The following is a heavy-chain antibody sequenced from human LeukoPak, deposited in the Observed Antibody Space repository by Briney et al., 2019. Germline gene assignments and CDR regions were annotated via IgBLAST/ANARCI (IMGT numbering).Heavy chain of an antibody. CDR2: IYTTGTT. V-gene: IGHV4-4*07. D-gene: IGHD6-13*01. J-gene: IGHJ4*02. CDR3: ARQGYGASWYHLDY. Sequence: SETLSLTCTVPGGSINSYFWGWVRQPAGKGLEWIGRIYTTGTTHFNPSLRSRLTMSVDTSKNLFSLNLSSVTAADTAVYYCARQGYGASWYHLDYWGRGTLVTVSS. CDR1: GGSINSYF.